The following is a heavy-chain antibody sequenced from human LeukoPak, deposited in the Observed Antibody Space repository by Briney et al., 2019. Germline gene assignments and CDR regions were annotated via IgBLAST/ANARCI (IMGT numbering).Heavy chain of an antibody. V-gene: IGHV4-59*08. J-gene: IGHJ3*01. Sequence: SETLSLTCTVSGGSISGYYWNWIRQPPGKGLEWIGYIYYTGSTNYNPSLKSRVTTLVDTSRNQFSLRLSSVTAADTAVYYCAGEYSSSSGRRAFDFWGQGTMVTVSS. CDR2: IYYTGST. D-gene: IGHD6-6*01. CDR3: AGEYSSSSGRRAFDF. CDR1: GGSISGYY.